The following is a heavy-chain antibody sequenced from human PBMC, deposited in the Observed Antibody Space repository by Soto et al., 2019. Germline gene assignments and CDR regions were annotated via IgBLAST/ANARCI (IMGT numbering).Heavy chain of an antibody. CDR2: TYYRSRWYN. CDR3: ARGGLGATTALDY. V-gene: IGHV6-1*01. D-gene: IGHD1-26*01. J-gene: IGHJ4*02. Sequence: SQTLSLTCAISGVSVSSNSAAWIWVRQSPSRGLEWLGRTYYRSRWYNDYAVSVKSRITINPDTSKNQFSLQLNSVTPEDTAVYYCARGGLGATTALDYWGQGILVTVS. CDR1: GVSVSSNSAA.